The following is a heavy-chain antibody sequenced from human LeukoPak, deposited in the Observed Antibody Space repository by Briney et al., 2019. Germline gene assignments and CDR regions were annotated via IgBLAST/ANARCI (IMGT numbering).Heavy chain of an antibody. CDR1: GGTFSSYA. V-gene: IGHV1-69*06. Sequence: ASVKVSCKASGGTFSSYAISWVRQAPGQGLEWMGGIIPIFGTANYAQKFQGRVTITADKSTSTAYMELSNLRSEDTAVYYCARAVASGSYPYRNAEYFQHWGQGTLVTVSS. CDR2: IIPIFGTA. D-gene: IGHD1-26*01. CDR3: ARAVASGSYPYRNAEYFQH. J-gene: IGHJ1*01.